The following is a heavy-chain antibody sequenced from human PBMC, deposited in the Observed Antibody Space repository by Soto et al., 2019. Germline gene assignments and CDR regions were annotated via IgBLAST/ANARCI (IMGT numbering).Heavy chain of an antibody. V-gene: IGHV4-30-2*01. J-gene: IGHJ4*02. Sequence: SETPSLTCAVSGGSISSGGYSCNWIRQPPGKGLEWIGYIYHSGSTYYNPSLKSRVTISVDRSKNQFSLKLSSVTAADTAVYYCARGVPTVTMFDYWGQGTLVTVSS. CDR3: ARGVPTVTMFDY. CDR1: GGSISSGGYS. D-gene: IGHD4-17*01. CDR2: IYHSGST.